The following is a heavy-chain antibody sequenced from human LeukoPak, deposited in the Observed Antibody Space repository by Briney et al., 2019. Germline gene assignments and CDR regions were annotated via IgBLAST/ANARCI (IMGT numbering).Heavy chain of an antibody. J-gene: IGHJ5*02. V-gene: IGHV3-48*01. Sequence: GGSLRLSCAASGFTLSSYSMNWARPAPGEGLEWGSYISSSSSTIYYADSVKGPFTISRDNAKNSLYLQMNSLRAEATAVYYCARAAIAAAGTGWFDPWGQGTLVTVSS. CDR2: ISSSSSTI. CDR3: ARAAIAAAGTGWFDP. CDR1: GFTLSSYS. D-gene: IGHD6-13*01.